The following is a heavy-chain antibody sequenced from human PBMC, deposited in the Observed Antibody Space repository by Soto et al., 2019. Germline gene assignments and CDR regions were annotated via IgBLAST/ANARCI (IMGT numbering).Heavy chain of an antibody. CDR1: GYTFINYG. J-gene: IGHJ6*02. V-gene: IGHV1-18*01. D-gene: IGHD2-2*01. Sequence: GASVKVSWKASGYTFINYGISWVRQAPGQGLEWMGWTTAYNGNTNYAQKFQDRVTMTTDTSTSTVYMELRSLRSDDTAVYYCARGRLCSRTNCYVDSMEIWGQGTTVTVSS. CDR2: TTAYNGNT. CDR3: ARGRLCSRTNCYVDSMEI.